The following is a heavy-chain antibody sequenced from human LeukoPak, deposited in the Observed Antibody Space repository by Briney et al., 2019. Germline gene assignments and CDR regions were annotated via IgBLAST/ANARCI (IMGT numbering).Heavy chain of an antibody. D-gene: IGHD4-11*01. CDR2: LYHCGST. J-gene: IGHJ4*02. CDR3: ARVAYSIFSFDY. Sequence: PSETLSLTCTVSGYFISNGYYWVWMRQPPGKGRVGIGNLYHCGSTYYNPSLNSRVTISVDTSQNQFSLKLSSVAAADTAVYYRARVAYSIFSFDYWGQGTLVTVSS. CDR1: GYFISNGYY. V-gene: IGHV4-38-2*02.